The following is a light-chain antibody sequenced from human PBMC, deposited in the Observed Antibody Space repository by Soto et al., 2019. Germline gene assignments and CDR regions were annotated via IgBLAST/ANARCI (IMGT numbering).Light chain of an antibody. Sequence: DIQMTQSPSSLSASVGDTITITCRASQTISRNLNWYQQKPGKAPKLLIHAASNLHSGVPSRFSGSGSGTDFTLPISSLQPEDSATYYCQQTYSTPVTFGGGTKVEIK. V-gene: IGKV1-39*01. CDR1: QTISRN. J-gene: IGKJ4*01. CDR2: AAS. CDR3: QQTYSTPVT.